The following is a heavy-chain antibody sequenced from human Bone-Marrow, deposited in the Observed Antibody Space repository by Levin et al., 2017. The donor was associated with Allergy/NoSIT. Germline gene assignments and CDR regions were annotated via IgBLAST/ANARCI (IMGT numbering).Heavy chain of an antibody. Sequence: PGESLKISCEGSGFTFRTYAINWVRQAPGKGLEWISGISGSGEQTYYGDAVRGRFTISRDNSKNTVYLEMTSLTVEDTAVYYCARDQYGHYTIWSHFDPWGQGTLVAVS. CDR1: GFTFRTYA. V-gene: IGHV3-23*01. D-gene: IGHD1-26*01. CDR3: ARDQYGHYTIWSHFDP. CDR2: ISGSGEQT. J-gene: IGHJ5*02.